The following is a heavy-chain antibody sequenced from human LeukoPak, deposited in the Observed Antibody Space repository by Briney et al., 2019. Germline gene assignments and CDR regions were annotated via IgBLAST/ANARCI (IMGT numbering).Heavy chain of an antibody. J-gene: IGHJ4*02. CDR1: GGSINSYY. Sequence: SETLSLTCTVSGGSINSYYWSWIRQPPGKGPEWIEYIYYSGSTNYNPSLKSRVTISVDTSKNQFSLKLSSVTAADTAVYYCASGPVRPIWGQGTLVTVSS. V-gene: IGHV4-59*01. CDR3: ASGPVRPI. CDR2: IYYSGST. D-gene: IGHD3-10*01.